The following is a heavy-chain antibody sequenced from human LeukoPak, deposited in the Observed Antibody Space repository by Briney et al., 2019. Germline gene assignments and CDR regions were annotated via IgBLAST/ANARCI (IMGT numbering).Heavy chain of an antibody. Sequence: GASVKVSCKASGYTFTSYGISWVRQAPGQGLEWMGGIIPIFGTANYAQKFQGRVTITADESTSTAYMELSSLRSEDTAVYYCARTHQLGNEKWLRRGYFDYWGQGTLVTVSS. J-gene: IGHJ4*02. CDR2: IIPIFGTA. D-gene: IGHD5-12*01. V-gene: IGHV1-69*13. CDR1: GYTFTSYG. CDR3: ARTHQLGNEKWLRRGYFDY.